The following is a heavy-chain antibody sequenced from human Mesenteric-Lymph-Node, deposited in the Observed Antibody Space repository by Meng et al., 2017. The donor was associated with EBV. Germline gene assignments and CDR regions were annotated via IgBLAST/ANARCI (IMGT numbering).Heavy chain of an antibody. D-gene: IGHD3-10*01. Sequence: QGELQQGGAGLLKPSETLSLTCAVYGGSFSGYYWSWIRQPPGKGLEWIGEINHSGSTNYNPSLKSRVTISVDTSKNQFSLKLSSVTAADTAVYYCARGYGSGHLWGQGTLVTVSS. J-gene: IGHJ4*02. CDR1: GGSFSGYY. CDR3: ARGYGSGHL. V-gene: IGHV4-34*01. CDR2: INHSGST.